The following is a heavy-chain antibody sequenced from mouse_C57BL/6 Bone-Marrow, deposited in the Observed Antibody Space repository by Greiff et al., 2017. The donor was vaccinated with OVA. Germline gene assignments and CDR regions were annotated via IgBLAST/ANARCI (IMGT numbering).Heavy chain of an antibody. CDR1: GYTFTSYW. D-gene: IGHD1-1*01. CDR3: ARYYYGSSYYAMDY. J-gene: IGHJ4*01. V-gene: IGHV1-80*01. Sequence: VQLQQPGAELVKPGASVKMSCKASGYTFTSYWITWVKQRPGKGLEWIGQIYPGDGDTNYNGKFKGKATLTADKSSSTAYMQLSSLTSEDSAVYFCARYYYGSSYYAMDYWGQGTSVTVSS. CDR2: IYPGDGDT.